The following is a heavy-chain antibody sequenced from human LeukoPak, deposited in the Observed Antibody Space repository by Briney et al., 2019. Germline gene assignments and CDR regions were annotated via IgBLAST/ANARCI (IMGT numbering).Heavy chain of an antibody. CDR2: INHSGST. J-gene: IGHJ3*02. CDR3: ARATAFFDI. Sequence: SETLSLTCAVYGGSFSGYYWSWIRQPPGKGLGWIGEINHSGSTNYNPSLKSRVIISVDTSKNQFSLKLTSVTAADTAVYYCARATAFFDIWGQGTMVTVSS. CDR1: GGSFSGYY. V-gene: IGHV4-34*01.